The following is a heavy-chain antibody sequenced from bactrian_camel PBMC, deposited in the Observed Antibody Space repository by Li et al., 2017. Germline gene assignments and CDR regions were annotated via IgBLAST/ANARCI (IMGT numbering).Heavy chain of an antibody. CDR3: ASTTSGASYRSSLMLRLTQYAY. Sequence: QVQLVESGGGSVQAGGSLRLSCAASGYRYANYCMGWYRQAPGKEREGVAAIYRYVDKQFYTAYAGSVKGRFTISQDNAKNTLYLQMDSLRPEDTAVYYCASTTSGASYRSSLMLRLTQYAYWGQGTQVTVS. CDR2: IYRYVDKQFYT. D-gene: IGHD1*01. CDR1: GYRYANYC. V-gene: IGHV3S6*01. J-gene: IGHJ4*01.